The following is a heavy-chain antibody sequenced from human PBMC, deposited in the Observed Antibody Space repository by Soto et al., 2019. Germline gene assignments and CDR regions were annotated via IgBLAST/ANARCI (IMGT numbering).Heavy chain of an antibody. D-gene: IGHD6-19*01. Sequence: DLEWIGYIYYSGSTYYNPSLKSRVTISVDTSKNQFSLKLSSVTAADTAVYYCARLKGSGWYYFDYWGQGTLVTVSS. CDR3: ARLKGSGWYYFDY. J-gene: IGHJ4*02. CDR2: IYYSGST. V-gene: IGHV4-31*02.